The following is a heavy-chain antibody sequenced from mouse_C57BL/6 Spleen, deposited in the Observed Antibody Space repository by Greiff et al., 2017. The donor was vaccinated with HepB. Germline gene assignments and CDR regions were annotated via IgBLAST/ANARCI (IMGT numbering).Heavy chain of an antibody. V-gene: IGHV1-50*01. CDR3: ASGTTPDWYFDV. CDR1: GYTFTSYW. D-gene: IGHD1-1*01. J-gene: IGHJ1*03. Sequence: QVQLQQSGAELVKPGASVKLSCKASGYTFTSYWMQWVKQRPGQGLEWIGEIDPSDSYTNYNQKFKGKATLTVDTSSSTAYMQLSSLTSEDSAVYYCASGTTPDWYFDVWGTGTTVTVSS. CDR2: IDPSDSYT.